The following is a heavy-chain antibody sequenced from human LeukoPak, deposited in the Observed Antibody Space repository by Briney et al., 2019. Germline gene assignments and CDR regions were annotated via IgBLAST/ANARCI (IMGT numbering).Heavy chain of an antibody. V-gene: IGHV4-34*01. CDR1: GGSFSGYY. CDR2: INHSGST. D-gene: IGHD5-24*01. J-gene: IGHJ4*02. CDR3: ARDRGDGYKPDY. Sequence: SETLSLTCAVYGGSFSGYYWSWIRQPPGKGLEWIGEINHSGSTNYNPSLKSRVTISVDTSKNQFSLKLSSVAAADTAVYYCARDRGDGYKPDYWGQGTLVTVSS.